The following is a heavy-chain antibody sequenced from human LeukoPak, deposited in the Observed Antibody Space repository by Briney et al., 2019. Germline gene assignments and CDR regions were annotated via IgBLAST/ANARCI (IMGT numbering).Heavy chain of an antibody. J-gene: IGHJ6*02. V-gene: IGHV3-9*01. Sequence: GGSLRLSCAASGFTFDDYAMHWVRHAPGKGLEWVSGISWNSGSIGYADSVKGRFTISRDNAKNSLYLQMNSLRAEDTALYYCAKSLGVVTDGMDVWGQGTTVTVSS. CDR2: ISWNSGSI. CDR1: GFTFDDYA. D-gene: IGHD3-3*01. CDR3: AKSLGVVTDGMDV.